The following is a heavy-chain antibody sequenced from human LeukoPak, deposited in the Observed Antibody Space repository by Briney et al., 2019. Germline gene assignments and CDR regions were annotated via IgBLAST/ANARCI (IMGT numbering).Heavy chain of an antibody. CDR1: GFTFSPYW. CDR3: VRDYCTSTSCPGAEYFQH. V-gene: IGHV3-74*01. J-gene: IGHJ1*01. CDR2: INGDGRST. D-gene: IGHD2-2*01. Sequence: GGSLRLSCAASGFTFSPYWMHWVRQVPGKRLVWVARINGDGRSTSYADFVKGRFTISRDNAKNMLYVQMNSLRVEDTAVYYCVRDYCTSTSCPGAEYFQHWGQGTLGTVSS.